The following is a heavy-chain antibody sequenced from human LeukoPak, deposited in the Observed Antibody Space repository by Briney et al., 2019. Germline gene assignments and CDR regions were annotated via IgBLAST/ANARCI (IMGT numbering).Heavy chain of an antibody. D-gene: IGHD3-22*01. CDR1: GFTFDDYA. J-gene: IGHJ4*02. V-gene: IGHV3-9*01. Sequence: PGRSLRLSCAASGFTFDDYAMHWVRQASGKGLEWVSGLSWNSGSIGYADFVKGRFTISRDNAKNSLYLQMNSLRAEDTALYYCSKEGPYYDSSGYYLDYWGQGTLVTVSS. CDR2: LSWNSGSI. CDR3: SKEGPYYDSSGYYLDY.